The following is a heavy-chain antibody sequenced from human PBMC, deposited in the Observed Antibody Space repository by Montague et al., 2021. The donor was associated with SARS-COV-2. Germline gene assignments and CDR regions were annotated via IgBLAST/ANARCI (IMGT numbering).Heavy chain of an antibody. D-gene: IGHD4-17*01. Sequence: SETLSLTCTVSGGSISSSSYYWGWIRQPPGKGLEWIGSIYYSGGTYYNPSLKSRVTISVDTSKNQFSLKLSSVTAVDTAAYYCAHDYGDYSSSYYYGMDVWGQGTTVTVSS. J-gene: IGHJ6*02. CDR1: GGSISSSSYY. V-gene: IGHV4-39*01. CDR2: IYYSGGT. CDR3: AHDYGDYSSSYYYGMDV.